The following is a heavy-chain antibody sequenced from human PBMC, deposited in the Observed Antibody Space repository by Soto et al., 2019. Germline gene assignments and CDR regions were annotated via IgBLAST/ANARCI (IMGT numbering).Heavy chain of an antibody. V-gene: IGHV3-74*01. CDR3: TRDGGWIDY. J-gene: IGHJ4*02. Sequence: SLRLSCAASEFTFSNYWMHWVRQAPGKGLVWVSRINTDGSSTSYADSVKGRFTISRDNAKNTLYLQMNSLRAEDTAMYYCTRDGGWIDYWGQGTLVTVSS. CDR2: INTDGSST. D-gene: IGHD6-19*01. CDR1: EFTFSNYW.